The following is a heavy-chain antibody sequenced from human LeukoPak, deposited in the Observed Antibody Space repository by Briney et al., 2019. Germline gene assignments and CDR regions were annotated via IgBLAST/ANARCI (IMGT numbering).Heavy chain of an antibody. Sequence: PGRSLRLSRAASGFTFSSYGMHWVRQAPGKGLEWVAVISYDGSNKYYADSMKGRFTISRDNSKNTLYLQMNSLRAEDTAVYYCATGGGRDFDYWGQGTLVTVSS. D-gene: IGHD2-15*01. CDR1: GFTFSSYG. CDR2: ISYDGSNK. CDR3: ATGGGRDFDY. J-gene: IGHJ4*02. V-gene: IGHV3-30*03.